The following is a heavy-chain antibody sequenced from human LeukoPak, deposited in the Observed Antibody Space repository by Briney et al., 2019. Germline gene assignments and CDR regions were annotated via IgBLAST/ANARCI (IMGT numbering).Heavy chain of an antibody. J-gene: IGHJ4*02. V-gene: IGHV4-34*01. CDR3: ARLYRKTYKWNDQPDY. CDR2: INHSGST. D-gene: IGHD1-20*01. CDR1: GGSFSGYY. Sequence: SETLSLTCAVYGGSFSGYYWSWIRQPPGKGLEWIGEINHSGSTNYNPSLKSRVTISVDTSKNQFSLKLISVTAADTAVYYCARLYRKTYKWNDQPDYWGQGTLVTVSS.